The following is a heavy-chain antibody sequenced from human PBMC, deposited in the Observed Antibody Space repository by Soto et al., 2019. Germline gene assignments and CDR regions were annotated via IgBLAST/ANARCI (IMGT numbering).Heavy chain of an antibody. V-gene: IGHV4-61*01. D-gene: IGHD3-3*01. CDR2: SYYSGST. CDR3: ARDHLVWRGYYEGYYDYGMEF. Sequence: PSETLSLTCAVSGGSVSSGCYYWSWLRQPPGMGLEWIGYSYYSGSTKYNPSLKSRVTMSVGTSKNQFSLKLCSVTAVDTAVYYCARDHLVWRGYYEGYYDYGMEFWGQGTTVTVSS. J-gene: IGHJ6*02. CDR1: GGSVSSGCYY.